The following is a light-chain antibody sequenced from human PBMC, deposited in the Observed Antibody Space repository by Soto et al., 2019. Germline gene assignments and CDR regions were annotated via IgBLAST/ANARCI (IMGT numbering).Light chain of an antibody. Sequence: EIVLSQSPYILSLSHGDTATLSCRASESVDDYLAWYQQKPGQAPRLLIYGSSNRATGVPVRFSGSGSGTDFTLTINSLEPEDFAVYYCQQRSNWPTPITFGQGGRLEIK. J-gene: IGKJ5*01. CDR1: ESVDDY. CDR2: GSS. V-gene: IGKV3-11*01. CDR3: QQRSNWPTPIT.